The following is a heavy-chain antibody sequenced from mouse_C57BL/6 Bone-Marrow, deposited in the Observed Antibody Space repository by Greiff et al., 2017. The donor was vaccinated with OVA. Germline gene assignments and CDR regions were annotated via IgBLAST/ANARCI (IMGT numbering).Heavy chain of an antibody. V-gene: IGHV2-9-1*01. CDR1: GFSLTSYA. J-gene: IGHJ2*01. CDR3: ARNPPSNWFYYFDY. Sequence: QVQLKESGPGPVAPSQSLSITCTVSGFSLTSYAISWVRQPPGKGLEWLGVIWTGGGTNYNSALKSRLSISKDNSKSQVFLKMNSLQTDDTARYYCARNPPSNWFYYFDYWGQGTTLTVSS. CDR2: IWTGGGT. D-gene: IGHD4-1*01.